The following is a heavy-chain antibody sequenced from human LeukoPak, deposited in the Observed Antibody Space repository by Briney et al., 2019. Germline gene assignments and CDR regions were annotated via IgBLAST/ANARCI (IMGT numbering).Heavy chain of an antibody. CDR2: ISGGGGRT. V-gene: IGHV3-23*01. J-gene: IGHJ4*02. CDR1: GFTFSSYA. CDR3: AKFRGSEKTAIDC. Sequence: GGSLRLSCAASGFTFSSYAMSWVRQAPGKGLEWVSTISGGGGRTWYADSVKGRFTISRDNSKNAVDVQLNSLRAEDTAVYYCAKFRGSEKTAIDCWGQGTLVTVSS. D-gene: IGHD6-25*01.